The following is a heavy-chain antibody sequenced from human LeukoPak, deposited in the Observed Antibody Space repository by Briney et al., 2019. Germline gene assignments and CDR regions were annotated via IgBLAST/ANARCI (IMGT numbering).Heavy chain of an antibody. CDR3: TTNAAALDY. J-gene: IGHJ4*02. CDR2: MNPSDNGA. CDR1: GYTFTDHY. Sequence: ASVKVSCKASGYTFTDHYIHWVRQAPGQGLEWMGWMNPSDNGANYAQKFQGRVAMTRDTSISTAYVEVTRLTSDDTAVYYCTTNAAALDYWGQGTLVTISS. V-gene: IGHV1-2*02. D-gene: IGHD6-13*01.